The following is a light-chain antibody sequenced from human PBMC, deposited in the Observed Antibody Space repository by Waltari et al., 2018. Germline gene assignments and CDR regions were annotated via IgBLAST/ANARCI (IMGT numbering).Light chain of an antibody. V-gene: IGKV1-NL1*01. CDR2: AAS. CDR3: QQYYSTPQT. Sequence: DIQMTQSTSSLSASVGDRVTITCRASQGISNSLAWYQQKPGKAPKLLLYAASRLESGVPSRFNGSGSGTDYTLTISSLQPEDFATYYCQQYYSTPQTFGQGTKVEIK. CDR1: QGISNS. J-gene: IGKJ1*01.